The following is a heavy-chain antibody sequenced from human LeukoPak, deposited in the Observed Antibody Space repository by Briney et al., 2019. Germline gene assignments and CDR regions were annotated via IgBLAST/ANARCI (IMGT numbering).Heavy chain of an antibody. V-gene: IGHV3-7*01. Sequence: PGGSLRLSCAASGFDFDFYWLSWVRQAPGKGPEWVANIKRDGSDRNYVDSVWGRFTISRDNAKKSLFLQMNGLRVEDTGMYYCGAATLSWGQGTLVTVSS. CDR3: GAATLS. D-gene: IGHD6-25*01. CDR1: GFDFDFYW. J-gene: IGHJ5*02. CDR2: IKRDGSDR.